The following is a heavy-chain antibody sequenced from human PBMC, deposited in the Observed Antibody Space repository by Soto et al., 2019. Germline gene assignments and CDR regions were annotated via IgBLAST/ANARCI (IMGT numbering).Heavy chain of an antibody. J-gene: IGHJ4*02. CDR3: ASHSSHWPFFDF. V-gene: IGHV4-59*01. Sequence: PSETLFLTCTVSGGSISSYYWSWIRQPPGKGLEWIGYIYYTGLSNSNPSLNSRVTMSVDTSKNQFSLKLSSVTAADTAVYYCASHSSHWPFFDFWGQGTLVTVS. CDR2: IYYTGLS. D-gene: IGHD6-13*01. CDR1: GGSISSYY.